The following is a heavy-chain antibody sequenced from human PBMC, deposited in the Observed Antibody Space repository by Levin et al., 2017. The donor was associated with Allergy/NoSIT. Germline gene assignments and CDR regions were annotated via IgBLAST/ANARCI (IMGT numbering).Heavy chain of an antibody. CDR2: IYPGDSDT. V-gene: IGHV5-51*01. CDR1: GYSFTSYW. Sequence: GASVKVSCQVSGYSFTSYWIGWVRQMPGKGLEWMGIIYPGDSDTKYSPSFQGQVTISADMSIRTAYLQWSSLRASDTAMYFCARGDPFDYWGQGTLVTVSS. J-gene: IGHJ4*02. CDR3: ARGDPFDY.